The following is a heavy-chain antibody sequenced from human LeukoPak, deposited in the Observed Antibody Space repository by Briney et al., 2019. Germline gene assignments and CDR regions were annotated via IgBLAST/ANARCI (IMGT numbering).Heavy chain of an antibody. CDR3: ATYRQVLLPFES. D-gene: IGHD2-8*02. Sequence: GGSLRLSCAASGFTFSSYWMHWVRQAPGKGLVWVSRINSDGSSTSYADSVKGRFTISRDNSKSTLSLQMNSLRDEDTAIYYCATYRQVLLPFESWGQGTLVTVSS. V-gene: IGHV3-74*01. J-gene: IGHJ4*02. CDR1: GFTFSSYW. CDR2: INSDGSST.